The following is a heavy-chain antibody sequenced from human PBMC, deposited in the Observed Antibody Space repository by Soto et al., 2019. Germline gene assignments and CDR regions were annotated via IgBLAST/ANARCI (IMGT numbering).Heavy chain of an antibody. CDR2: IDESGDS. CDR1: GGPIRSSSHY. CDR3: AREGGYVDY. J-gene: IGHJ4*02. D-gene: IGHD1-1*01. Sequence: SETLSLTCTVSGGPIRSSSHYWGWIRQSPGTGLEWIGSIDESGDSYYNPSLKSRVAIFVDTSKNQFSLKLISVTGADSAIYYCAREGGYVDYWGQGTLVTVSS. V-gene: IGHV4-39*02.